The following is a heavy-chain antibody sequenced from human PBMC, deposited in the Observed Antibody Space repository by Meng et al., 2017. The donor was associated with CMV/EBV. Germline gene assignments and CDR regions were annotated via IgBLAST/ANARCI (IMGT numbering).Heavy chain of an antibody. Sequence: LVGLGGGLIQPGGSLRLSCAASGFTVSNNYMRWFRQAPGKGLEWVSLIYSEGTTDYADSVKGRFTISRDNSKNTLYLQMNSLRAEDTAVYYCARDGNYHGVWGQGTLVTVSS. J-gene: IGHJ4*02. V-gene: IGHV3-53*01. CDR3: ARDGNYHGV. CDR1: GFTVSNNY. D-gene: IGHD1-7*01. CDR2: IYSEGTT.